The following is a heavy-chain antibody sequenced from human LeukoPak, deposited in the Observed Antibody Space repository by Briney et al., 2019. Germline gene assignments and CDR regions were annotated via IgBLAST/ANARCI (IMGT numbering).Heavy chain of an antibody. CDR2: IFTGGTT. CDR3: ARGYSSSWYD. D-gene: IGHD6-13*01. Sequence: PGGSLRLSCAASGFTVSSNYVSWVRQVPGKGLELVSVIFTGGTTYYADSVRDRFTISRDNSKNTLFLQMNSLRAEDTAMYYCARGYSSSWYDWGQGTLDTVSS. CDR1: GFTVSSNY. J-gene: IGHJ4*02. V-gene: IGHV3-53*01.